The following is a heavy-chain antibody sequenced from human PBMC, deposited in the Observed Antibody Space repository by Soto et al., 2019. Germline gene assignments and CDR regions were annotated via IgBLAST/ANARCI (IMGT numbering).Heavy chain of an antibody. V-gene: IGHV3-21*06. D-gene: IGHD3-10*01. CDR3: ARSSGGSGKLWNYYGMDV. Sequence: EVQLVESGGGLVKPGGSLRLSCAASGFTFSSYSMNWVRQAPGKGLEWVSSISSGSSYIYYADSVKGRFTISRDNAKNSLYLQMNSLRAEHTAVYYCARSSGGSGKLWNYYGMDVWGQGTTVIVSS. CDR2: ISSGSSYI. J-gene: IGHJ6*02. CDR1: GFTFSSYS.